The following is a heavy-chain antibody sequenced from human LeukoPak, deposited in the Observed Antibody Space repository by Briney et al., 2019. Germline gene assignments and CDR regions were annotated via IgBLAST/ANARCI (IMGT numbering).Heavy chain of an antibody. V-gene: IGHV1-58*01. D-gene: IGHD3-9*01. J-gene: IGHJ4*02. Sequence: ASVKVSCNASGVTFTSAAVQWVRQARGQRLEWIEGIVVGSGNTNYAQKFQERVTITRDMSTSTAYMELSSLRSEDTAVYYCARDPPNYYDILTGYYDGGDYWGQGTLVTVSS. CDR3: ARDPPNYYDILTGYYDGGDY. CDR1: GVTFTSAA. CDR2: IVVGSGNT.